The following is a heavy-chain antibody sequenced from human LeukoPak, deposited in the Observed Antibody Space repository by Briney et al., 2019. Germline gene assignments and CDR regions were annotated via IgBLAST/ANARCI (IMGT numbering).Heavy chain of an antibody. D-gene: IGHD1-26*01. J-gene: IGHJ6*03. Sequence: GGSLRLSCAASGFTFSNYRMSWVRQAPGKGLEWLTVIYSGGDTYYIDSVKGRFAISRDNSRNTVYLQMNSLRADDTAVYYCARRRATVDYSMDVWGKGTTVTVPS. CDR3: ARRRATVDYSMDV. CDR1: GFTFSNYR. V-gene: IGHV3-53*01. CDR2: IYSGGDT.